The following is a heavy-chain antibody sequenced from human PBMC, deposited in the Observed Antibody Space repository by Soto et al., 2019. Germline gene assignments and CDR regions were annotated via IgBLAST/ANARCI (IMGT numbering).Heavy chain of an antibody. J-gene: IGHJ4*02. Sequence: GGSLRLSCAASGFNFDDYSMHWVRQAPGKGLEWVSAITRTDSTYYADSVKGRFTISRDNSRNTLYLQMNSLGAEDAALYYCAKALVGEVGATDYWGQGTLVTVSS. D-gene: IGHD1-26*01. V-gene: IGHV3-23*01. CDR1: GFNFDDYS. CDR2: ITRTDST. CDR3: AKALVGEVGATDY.